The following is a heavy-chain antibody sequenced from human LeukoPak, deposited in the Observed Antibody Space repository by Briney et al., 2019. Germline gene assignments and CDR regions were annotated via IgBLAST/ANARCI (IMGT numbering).Heavy chain of an antibody. V-gene: IGHV4-30-2*01. D-gene: IGHD6-13*01. Sequence: SSETLSLTCTVSGGSISSGGYYWSWIRQPPGKGLEWIGYIYHSGSTYYNPSLKSRVTISVDRSKNQFSLKLSSVTAADTAVYYCARVTYSSSWSYNWFGPWGQGTLVTVSS. CDR1: GGSISSGGYY. J-gene: IGHJ5*02. CDR3: ARVTYSSSWSYNWFGP. CDR2: IYHSGST.